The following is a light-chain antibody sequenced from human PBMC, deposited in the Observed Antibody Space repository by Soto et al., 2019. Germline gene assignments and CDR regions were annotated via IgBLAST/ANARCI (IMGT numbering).Light chain of an antibody. CDR2: EVS. CDR3: SSYTTTSTVV. V-gene: IGLV2-14*01. Sequence: QSALTQPASVSGSPGQSITVSCTGTSSDIGGHNYVSWYQQHPGKVPKLIIYEVSNRPSGVSNRFSGSKSGNTASLTVSGLQAEDEADYYCSSYTTTSTVVFGVGTKLTVL. J-gene: IGLJ2*01. CDR1: SSDIGGHNY.